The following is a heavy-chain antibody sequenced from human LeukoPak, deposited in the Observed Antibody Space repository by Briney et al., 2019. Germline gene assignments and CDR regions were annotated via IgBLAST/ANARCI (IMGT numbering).Heavy chain of an antibody. CDR3: ARDWQLVS. CDR1: GGSISSGDKY. V-gene: IGHV4-30-4*08. Sequence: PSETLSLTCTVSGGSISSGDKYWSWIRQPPGKGLEWIGSVYYSGTTSYNPSLKSRLTISLDTSKNQFSLKLTSVTAADTAVYYCARDWQLVSWGQGTLVTVSS. CDR2: VYYSGTT. J-gene: IGHJ5*02. D-gene: IGHD1-1*01.